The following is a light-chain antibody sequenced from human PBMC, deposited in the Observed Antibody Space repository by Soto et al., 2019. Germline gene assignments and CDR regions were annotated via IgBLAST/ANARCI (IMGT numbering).Light chain of an antibody. Sequence: EIVMTQSPATLYVSPGERATLSCRASQSVSSSLAWYQQKPGQAPRLLIYGASTRATGIPARFSGSGSGTEFTLTISSLQSEDFAFYYCQQYNNWPWTFGQGTRVEIK. CDR3: QQYNNWPWT. CDR1: QSVSSS. CDR2: GAS. J-gene: IGKJ1*01. V-gene: IGKV3-15*01.